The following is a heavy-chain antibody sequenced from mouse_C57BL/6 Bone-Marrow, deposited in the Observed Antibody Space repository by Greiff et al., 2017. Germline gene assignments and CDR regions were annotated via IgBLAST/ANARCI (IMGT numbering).Heavy chain of an antibody. CDR3: ARPSYYSNWWVAWFAY. V-gene: IGHV5-4*03. CDR1: GFTFSSYA. CDR2: ISDGGSYT. J-gene: IGHJ3*01. D-gene: IGHD2-5*01. Sequence: EVKLMESGGGLVKPGGSLKLSCAASGFTFSSYAMSWVRQTPEKKLEWVATISDGGSYTYYPDNVKGRFTISRDNAKNNLYLQMRHLKSEDTAMYYCARPSYYSNWWVAWFAYWGQGTLVTVSA.